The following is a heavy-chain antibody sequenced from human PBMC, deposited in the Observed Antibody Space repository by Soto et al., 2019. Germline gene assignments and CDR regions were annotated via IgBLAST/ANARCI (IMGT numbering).Heavy chain of an antibody. CDR1: GFTFNNYV. V-gene: IGHV3-23*01. CDR3: AKSWYGVEH. J-gene: IGHJ1*01. D-gene: IGHD6-13*01. Sequence: EVQLLESGGGLVQPGGALRLSCAASGFTFNNYVMTWVRQAPGKGLEWVSGISVNGVNTYYADSVEGRFTISRDNSKNTLYMQMNSLRAEDTAVYYCAKSWYGVEHWGQGALVTVSS. CDR2: ISVNGVNT.